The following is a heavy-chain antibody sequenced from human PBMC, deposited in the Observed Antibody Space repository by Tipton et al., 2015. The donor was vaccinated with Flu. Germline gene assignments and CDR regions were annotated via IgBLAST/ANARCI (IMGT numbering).Heavy chain of an antibody. CDR2: IRSKAYGGTT. CDR3: TSEGRVEGPAATY. CDR1: GFTFGDYA. J-gene: IGHJ4*02. V-gene: IGHV3-49*03. Sequence: SLRLSCTASGFTFGDYAMSWFRQAPGKGLEWVGFIRSKAYGGTTEYAASVKGRFTISRDDSKSIACLQMNSLKTEDTAVYYCTSEGRVEGPAATYWGQGTLVTVSS. D-gene: IGHD2-2*01.